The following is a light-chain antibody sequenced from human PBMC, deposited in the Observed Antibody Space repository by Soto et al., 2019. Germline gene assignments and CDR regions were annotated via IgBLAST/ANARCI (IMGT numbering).Light chain of an antibody. CDR2: GAS. CDR3: QQYGSSPPIT. Sequence: EIVMTQSPGTLSLSPGERATLSCRASQSVSSSYLAWYQQKPGQAPRLLIYGASSRATGIPDRFSGSGSGTDFTLTISRLEPEDLAVYYCQQYGSSPPITFGGGTKVDI. V-gene: IGKV3-20*01. CDR1: QSVSSSY. J-gene: IGKJ4*01.